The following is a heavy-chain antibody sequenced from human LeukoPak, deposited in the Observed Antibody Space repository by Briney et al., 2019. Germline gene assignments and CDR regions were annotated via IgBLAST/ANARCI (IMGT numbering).Heavy chain of an antibody. CDR2: IASNGGTK. Sequence: GGSLGLSCAASGFSFSTYTMRWVRQAPGKGLEYVSGIASNGGTKDYANSVKGRFTISRDNSKNTVYLQMGSLRAEDMAVYYCAREYCTTNNCYNWGLGYWGQGTLVTVSS. CDR3: AREYCTTNNCYNWGLGY. CDR1: GFSFSTYT. V-gene: IGHV3-64*01. J-gene: IGHJ4*02. D-gene: IGHD2-2*02.